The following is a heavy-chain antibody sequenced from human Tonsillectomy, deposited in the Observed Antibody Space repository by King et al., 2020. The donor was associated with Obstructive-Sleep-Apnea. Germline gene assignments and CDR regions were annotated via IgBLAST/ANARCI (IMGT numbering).Heavy chain of an antibody. D-gene: IGHD5-12*01. Sequence: VQLVESGGGLVKPGGSLRLSCAASGFTFSSYIMNWVRQAPGKGLEWVSSISSSSSYIYYADSVKGGFTISRDNAKNSLYLQMNSLRAEDTAVYYWARDPRGATYFDYWGQGTLVTVSS. CDR1: GFTFSSYI. J-gene: IGHJ4*02. CDR3: ARDPRGATYFDY. V-gene: IGHV3-21*01. CDR2: ISSSSSYI.